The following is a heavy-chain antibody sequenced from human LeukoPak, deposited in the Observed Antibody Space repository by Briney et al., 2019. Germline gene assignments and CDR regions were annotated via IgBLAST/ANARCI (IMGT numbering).Heavy chain of an antibody. Sequence: KASETLSLTCAVYGGSFSGYYWSWIRQPPGKGLEWIGEINHSGSTNYNPSLKSRVTISVDTSKNQFSLKLSSVTAADTAVYYCARGRVRHYGQNYYYYYMDVWGKGTTVTVSS. D-gene: IGHD3-10*01. CDR1: GGSFSGYY. J-gene: IGHJ6*03. CDR2: INHSGST. CDR3: ARGRVRHYGQNYYYYYMDV. V-gene: IGHV4-34*01.